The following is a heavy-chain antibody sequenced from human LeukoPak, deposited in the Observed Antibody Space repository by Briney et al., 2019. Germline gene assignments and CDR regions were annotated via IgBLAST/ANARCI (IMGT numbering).Heavy chain of an antibody. CDR2: ISSSGSTI. J-gene: IGHJ4*02. D-gene: IGHD3-10*02. Sequence: GGSLRLSCAASGFTFSDYYMSWLRQAPGKGLEWVSYISSSGSTIYYADSVRGRFTISRDNSRNTLYLQMNSLRVEDTAVYYCAKNGKYYYVSDYWGQGTVVTVSS. CDR3: AKNGKYYYVSDY. V-gene: IGHV3-11*01. CDR1: GFTFSDYY.